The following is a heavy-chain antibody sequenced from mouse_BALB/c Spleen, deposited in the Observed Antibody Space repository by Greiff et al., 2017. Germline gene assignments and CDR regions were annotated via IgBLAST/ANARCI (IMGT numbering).Heavy chain of an antibody. CDR3: ARDYGSSSYFDY. D-gene: IGHD1-1*01. Sequence: EVNVVESGGGLVQPGGSRKLSCAASGFTFSSFGMHWVRQAPEKGLEWVAYISSGSSTIYYADTVKGRFTISRDNPKNTLFLQMTSLRSEDTAMYYCARDYGSSSYFDYWGQGTTLTVSS. CDR2: ISSGSSTI. J-gene: IGHJ2*01. CDR1: GFTFSSFG. V-gene: IGHV5-17*02.